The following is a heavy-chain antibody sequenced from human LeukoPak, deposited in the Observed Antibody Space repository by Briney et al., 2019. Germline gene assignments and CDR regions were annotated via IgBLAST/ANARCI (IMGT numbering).Heavy chain of an antibody. CDR2: IGSNFETI. D-gene: IGHD1-26*01. Sequence: PGGSLRLSCVASGFAFSSYAMNWVRQAPGKGLEWVSYIGSNFETIYADSVKGRFTISRDNAKNSLYLQMNSLRAEDTAVYYCARPSLNTGSYFDYWGQGILVSVSS. CDR3: ARPSLNTGSYFDY. CDR1: GFAFSSYA. J-gene: IGHJ4*02. V-gene: IGHV3-48*04.